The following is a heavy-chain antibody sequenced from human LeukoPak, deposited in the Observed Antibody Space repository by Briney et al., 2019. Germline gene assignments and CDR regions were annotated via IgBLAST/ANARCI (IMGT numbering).Heavy chain of an antibody. D-gene: IGHD5-18*01. CDR2: IYYSGST. Sequence: SETLSLTRTVSGGSISSYYWSWIRQPPGKGLEWIGYIYYSGSTNYNPSLKSRVTISVDTSKNQFSLKLSSVTAADTAVYYCARSWIQLQYYFDYWGQGTLVTVSS. CDR1: GGSISSYY. CDR3: ARSWIQLQYYFDY. J-gene: IGHJ4*02. V-gene: IGHV4-59*01.